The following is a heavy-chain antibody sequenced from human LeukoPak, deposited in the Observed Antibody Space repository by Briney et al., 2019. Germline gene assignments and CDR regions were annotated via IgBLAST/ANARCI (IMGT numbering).Heavy chain of an antibody. Sequence: GGSLRLSCAASGFTFSSYAMSWARQAPEKGLEWVSTISGSGGGTYYADSVKGRFTISRDDSKNTLYLQMNSLRAEDTAVYYCAKDLGRYRNNYFDYWGQGTLVTVSS. D-gene: IGHD1-26*01. CDR1: GFTFSSYA. CDR3: AKDLGRYRNNYFDY. J-gene: IGHJ4*02. V-gene: IGHV3-23*01. CDR2: ISGSGGGT.